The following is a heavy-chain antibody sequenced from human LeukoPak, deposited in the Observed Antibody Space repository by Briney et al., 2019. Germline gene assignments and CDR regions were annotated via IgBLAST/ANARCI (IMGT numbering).Heavy chain of an antibody. D-gene: IGHD2/OR15-2a*01. Sequence: GGSISNXXWSWIRQPPGKELEWIGYIYDSGSTNYNPSLKSRVTISVDTSKNQFSLKLSSVTAADTAVYYCARDLELGYWGQGTLVTVSS. J-gene: IGHJ4*02. CDR1: GGSISNXX. CDR3: ARDLELGY. CDR2: IYDSGST. V-gene: IGHV4-59*01.